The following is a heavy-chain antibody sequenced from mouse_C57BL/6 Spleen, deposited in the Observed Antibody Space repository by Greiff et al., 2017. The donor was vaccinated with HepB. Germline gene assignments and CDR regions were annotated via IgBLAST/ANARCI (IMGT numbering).Heavy chain of an antibody. CDR3: ARHRVGDYDGFAY. V-gene: IGHV5-9*01. D-gene: IGHD2-4*01. Sequence: EVQRVESGGGLVKPGGSLKLSCAASGFTFSSYTMSWVRQTPEKRLEWVATISGGGGNTYYPDSVKGRFTISRDNAKNTLYPQMSSLRSEDTALYYGARHRVGDYDGFAYWGQGTLVTVSA. J-gene: IGHJ3*01. CDR2: ISGGGGNT. CDR1: GFTFSSYT.